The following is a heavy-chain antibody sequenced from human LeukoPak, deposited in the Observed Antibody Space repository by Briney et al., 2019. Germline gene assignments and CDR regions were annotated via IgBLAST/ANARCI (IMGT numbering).Heavy chain of an antibody. D-gene: IGHD1-26*01. CDR2: IIPILGTA. J-gene: IGHJ4*02. Sequence: ASVKVSCKASGGTFSSYAISWVRQAPGQGLEWMGGIIPILGTANYAQKFQGRVTITADESTSTAYMELSSLRSEDTAVYYCARGRREEWELPIDYWGQGTLVTVSS. CDR1: GGTFSSYA. CDR3: ARGRREEWELPIDY. V-gene: IGHV1-69*13.